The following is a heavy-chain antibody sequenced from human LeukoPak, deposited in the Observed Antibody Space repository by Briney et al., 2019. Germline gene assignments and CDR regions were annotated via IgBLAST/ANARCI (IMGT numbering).Heavy chain of an antibody. CDR1: GFTFSSYA. V-gene: IGHV3-23*01. Sequence: PGGSLRLSCAASGFTFSSYAMSWVRQAPGKGLEWVSAISGSGGSTYYADSVKGRFTISRDNSKNTLYLQMNSLRAEDTAVYYCAKDLPGYSSGWPKPNREANRPFDYWGQGTLVTVSS. CDR2: ISGSGGST. D-gene: IGHD6-19*01. CDR3: AKDLPGYSSGWPKPNREANRPFDY. J-gene: IGHJ4*02.